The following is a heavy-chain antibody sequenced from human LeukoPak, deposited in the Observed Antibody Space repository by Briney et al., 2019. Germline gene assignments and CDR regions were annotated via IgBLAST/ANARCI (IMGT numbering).Heavy chain of an antibody. J-gene: IGHJ6*03. CDR2: ISMSNFYI. D-gene: IGHD2-2*01. CDR3: ARDPSPRTSYYYYYMDV. V-gene: IGHV3-21*01. Sequence: PGGSLRLSCAGSGFPFSSYSMNWVRQAPGKGLEWISSISMSNFYIYYADSVKGRFTISRDNAKNSLYLQMNSLRAKDTAVYYCARDPSPRTSYYYYYMDVWGKGTTVTVSS. CDR1: GFPFSSYS.